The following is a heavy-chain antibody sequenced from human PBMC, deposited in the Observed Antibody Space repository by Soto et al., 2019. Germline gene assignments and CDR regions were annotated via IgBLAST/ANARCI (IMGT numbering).Heavy chain of an antibody. D-gene: IGHD6-19*01. CDR1: GFTFDDYA. V-gene: IGHV3-9*01. Sequence: GGSLRLSCAASGFTFDDYAMHWVRQAPGKGLEWVSGISWNSGSIGYADSVKGRFTISRDNAKNSLYLQMNSLRAEDTALYYCAKDPQINIAVAGIDYWGQGTLVTVSS. CDR2: ISWNSGSI. CDR3: AKDPQINIAVAGIDY. J-gene: IGHJ4*02.